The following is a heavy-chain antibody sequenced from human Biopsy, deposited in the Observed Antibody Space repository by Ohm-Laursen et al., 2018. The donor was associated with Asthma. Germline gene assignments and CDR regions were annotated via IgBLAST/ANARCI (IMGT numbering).Heavy chain of an antibody. V-gene: IGHV1-3*01. J-gene: IGHJ3*02. CDR3: ARTYYDFLTGQVNDAFAM. CDR1: GYTFINYA. Sequence: GASVKVSCKASGYTFINYAIHWVRKAPGQRLEWMGWINAGNGNTKYSQMFQGRVTISRDTSASTAYMDLSSLRSEDTAVYYCARTYYDFLTGQVNDAFAMWGQGTMVTVSS. CDR2: INAGNGNT. D-gene: IGHD3-9*01.